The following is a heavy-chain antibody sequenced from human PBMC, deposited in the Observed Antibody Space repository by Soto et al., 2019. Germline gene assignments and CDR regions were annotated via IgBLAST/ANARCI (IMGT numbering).Heavy chain of an antibody. CDR2: IDPSDSYT. CDR1: GYSFTSYW. CDR3: ARLVTTEDYYYYSGMDV. V-gene: IGHV5-10-1*01. J-gene: IGHJ6*02. Sequence: GESLKISCKGSGYSFTSYWISWVRQMPGKGLEWMGRIDPSDSYTNYSPSFQGHVTISADKSISTAYLQWSSLKASDTAMYYCARLVTTEDYYYYSGMDVWGQGTTVTVSS. D-gene: IGHD4-4*01.